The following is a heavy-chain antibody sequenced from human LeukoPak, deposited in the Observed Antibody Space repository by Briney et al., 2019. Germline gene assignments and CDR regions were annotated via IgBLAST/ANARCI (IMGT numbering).Heavy chain of an antibody. J-gene: IGHJ4*02. V-gene: IGHV3-23*01. CDR2: ISGSGGST. Sequence: QAGGSLRLSCAASGFTFSSYAMSWVRQAPGKGLEWVSAISGSGGSTYYADSVKGRFTISRDNSKNTLYLQMNSLRAEDTAVYYCARSGRDGYNYFFALVSYYFDYWGQGTLVTVSS. D-gene: IGHD5-24*01. CDR1: GFTFSSYA. CDR3: ARSGRDGYNYFFALVSYYFDY.